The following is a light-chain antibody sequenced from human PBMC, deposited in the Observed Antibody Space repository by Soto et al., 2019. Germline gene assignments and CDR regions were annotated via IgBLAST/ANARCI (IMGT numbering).Light chain of an antibody. Sequence: QAVVTQPPSASGTPGQRVTVSCSGSSSNIASNTVNWYQQLPGTAPKLLIYSNDQRPSGVPDRFSASKSGTSASLAISGLQSEDEADYYCCSYAGSYTYVFGTGTKLTVL. CDR1: SSNIASNT. J-gene: IGLJ1*01. CDR2: SND. CDR3: CSYAGSYTYV. V-gene: IGLV1-44*01.